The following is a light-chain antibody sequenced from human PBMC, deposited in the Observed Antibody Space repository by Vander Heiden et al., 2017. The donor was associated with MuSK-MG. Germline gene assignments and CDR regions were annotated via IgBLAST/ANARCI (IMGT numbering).Light chain of an antibody. CDR2: LSI. CDR3: QYFDTRRGTSVV. J-gene: IGLJ2*01. Sequence: QPVLTQPPSASGAPGQSVTIPSTGRSSNIGAGFDVHWYQQLPGTAPKHLIYLSIIRPSGGPDRFSGSKSGTSAALAITGLQAEDEAEDYCQYFDTRRGTSVVFGGGTKLTVL. V-gene: IGLV1-40*01. CDR1: SSNIGAGFD.